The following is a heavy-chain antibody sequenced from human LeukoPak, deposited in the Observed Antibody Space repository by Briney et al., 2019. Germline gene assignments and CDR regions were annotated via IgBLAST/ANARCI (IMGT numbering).Heavy chain of an antibody. CDR2: ISSSSSTI. Sequence: PGGSLRLSCAASGFTFSRYSMNWVRQAPGKGLEWVSYISSSSSTIYYADSVKGRFTISRDNAKNSLYLQMNSLRDEDTAVYYCARGDYVWGSYRYSLFDYWGQGTLVTVSS. V-gene: IGHV3-48*02. D-gene: IGHD3-16*02. J-gene: IGHJ4*02. CDR3: ARGDYVWGSYRYSLFDY. CDR1: GFTFSRYS.